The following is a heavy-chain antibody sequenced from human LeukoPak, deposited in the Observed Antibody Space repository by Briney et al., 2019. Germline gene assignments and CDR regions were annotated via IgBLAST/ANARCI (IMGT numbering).Heavy chain of an antibody. V-gene: IGHV4-4*07. CDR3: ARDRVRYFDWLDAFDI. CDR2: IYTSGST. CDR1: GGSISSYY. J-gene: IGHJ3*02. D-gene: IGHD3-9*01. Sequence: SETLSLTCTVSGGSISSYYWSWIRQPAGKGLEWIGRIYTSGSTNYNPSLKSRVTMSVDTSKNQFSLKLSSVTAADTAVYYCARDRVRYFDWLDAFDIWGQGTMVTVSS.